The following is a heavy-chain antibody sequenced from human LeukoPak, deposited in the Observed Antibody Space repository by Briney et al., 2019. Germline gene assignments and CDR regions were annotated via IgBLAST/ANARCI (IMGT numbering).Heavy chain of an antibody. V-gene: IGHV3-7*03. CDR1: GFIFSNYW. CDR2: IKEDGSEI. J-gene: IGHJ4*02. D-gene: IGHD6-19*01. CDR3: AREMWQWRY. Sequence: GGSLRLSCAASGFIFSNYWMTWVRQTPGKGLEFVANIKEDGSEIFYLDSVKGRFTISRDNAKNSVYLQMNSLRAEDTAVYYCAREMWQWRYWGQGTLVTVSS.